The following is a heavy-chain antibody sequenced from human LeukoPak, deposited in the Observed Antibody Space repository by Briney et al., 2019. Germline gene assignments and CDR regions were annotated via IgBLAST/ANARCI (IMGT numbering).Heavy chain of an antibody. CDR3: ASGNSHAFDI. J-gene: IGHJ3*02. Sequence: GGSLRLSCAASGFTFSDYWMHWVRQAPGKGLVWVSRIDLAGEYTTYADSVKGRFTISRDNAKNTLYLQMNGLRAEDTAVYYCASGNSHAFDIWGQGTMVTVSS. CDR1: GFTFSDYW. CDR2: IDLAGEYT. V-gene: IGHV3-74*01.